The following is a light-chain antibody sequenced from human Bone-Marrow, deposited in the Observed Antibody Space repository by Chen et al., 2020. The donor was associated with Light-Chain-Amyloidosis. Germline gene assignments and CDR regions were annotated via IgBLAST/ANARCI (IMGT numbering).Light chain of an antibody. CDR3: QVWDRSSDRPV. J-gene: IGLJ3*02. V-gene: IGLV3-21*02. Sequence: SYVLTQPSSVSVAPGQTATIACGGNNIGSTSVHWYQQTPGQAPLLVVFDDSDRPSGIPERLSGANSGNTATLTLSMVAAGDEADYYGQVWDRSSDRPVFGGGTKLTVL. CDR2: DDS. CDR1: NIGSTS.